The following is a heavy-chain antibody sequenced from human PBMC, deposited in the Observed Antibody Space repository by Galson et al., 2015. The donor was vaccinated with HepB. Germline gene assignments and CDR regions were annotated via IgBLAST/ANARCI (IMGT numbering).Heavy chain of an antibody. CDR2: INSDGSST. V-gene: IGHV3-74*01. Sequence: SLRLSCAASGFTFSSYWMHWVRQAPGKGLVWVSRINSDGSSTSYADSVKGRFTTSRDNAKNTLYLQMNSLRAEDTAVYYCARGNDYGDARRTYYYYGMDVWGQGTTVTVSS. J-gene: IGHJ6*02. D-gene: IGHD4-17*01. CDR3: ARGNDYGDARRTYYYYGMDV. CDR1: GFTFSSYW.